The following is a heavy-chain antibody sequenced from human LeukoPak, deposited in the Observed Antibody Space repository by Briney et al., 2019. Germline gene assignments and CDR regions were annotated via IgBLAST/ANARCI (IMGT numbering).Heavy chain of an antibody. D-gene: IGHD3-10*01. V-gene: IGHV1-18*04. CDR3: ARVGKEDRGLWFGERRVEFGRQPYYYGIDG. Sequence: ASVKVSCKASGYTFTSYGISWGRQAPGQGREWMGWISAYNGNTNYAQKFQGRVTMTTDTSTSTAYMELRSLRPDDTAEYYCARVGKEDRGLWFGERRVEFGRQPYYYGIDGWGKGATVTVPS. CDR1: GYTFTSYG. J-gene: IGHJ6*04. CDR2: ISAYNGNT.